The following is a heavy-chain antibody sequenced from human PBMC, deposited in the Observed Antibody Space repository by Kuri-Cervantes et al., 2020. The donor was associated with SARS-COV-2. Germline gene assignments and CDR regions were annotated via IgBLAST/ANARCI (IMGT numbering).Heavy chain of an antibody. CDR2: ISDRGTTT. V-gene: IGHV3-48*04. Sequence: GGSLRLSCAASGFTFSSYSMNWVRQAPGKGLQWVSYISDRGTTTYYADSVKGRFTISRDNAKNTLFLQMSNLRADDTAVYYCAREREVSGDFWDQGTLVTVSS. D-gene: IGHD1-14*01. J-gene: IGHJ4*02. CDR1: GFTFSSYS. CDR3: AREREVSGDF.